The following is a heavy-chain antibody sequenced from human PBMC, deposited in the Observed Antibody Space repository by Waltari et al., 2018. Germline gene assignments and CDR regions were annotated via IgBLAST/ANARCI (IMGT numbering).Heavy chain of an antibody. CDR3: ARDGPYYYYGLDV. CDR2: VKWDGSTT. Sequence: EELLVESGGSFVRRGGSLRLSCSASGFTFTHYNIHWVRQAPGKGLGWVAHVKWDGSTTTHADAVKGRFTISRDNSKNSVYLQMTNLRHEDTASYYCARDGPYYYYGLDVWGQGTTVTVSS. CDR1: GFTFTHYN. V-gene: IGHV3-20*04. J-gene: IGHJ6*02.